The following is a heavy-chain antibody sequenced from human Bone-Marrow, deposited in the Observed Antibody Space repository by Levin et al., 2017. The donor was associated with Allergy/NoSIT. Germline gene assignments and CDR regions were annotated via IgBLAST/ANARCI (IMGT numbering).Heavy chain of an antibody. CDR3: AREPAAAGTNYYYYYMDV. Sequence: GASVKVSCKASGYTFTGYYMHWVRQAPGQGLEWMGRINPNSGGTNYAQKFQGRVTMTRDTSISTAYMELTRLRSDDTAVYYCAREPAAAGTNYYYYYMDVWGKGTTVTVPS. V-gene: IGHV1-2*06. CDR1: GYTFTGYY. CDR2: INPNSGGT. J-gene: IGHJ6*03. D-gene: IGHD6-13*01.